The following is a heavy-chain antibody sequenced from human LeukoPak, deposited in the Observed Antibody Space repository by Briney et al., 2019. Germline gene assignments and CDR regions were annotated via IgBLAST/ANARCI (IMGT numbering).Heavy chain of an antibody. CDR1: GFTFSSYA. D-gene: IGHD5-12*01. V-gene: IGHV3-23*01. Sequence: GGSLRLSCAASGFTFSSYAMSWVRQAPGKGLEWVSAISGSGGSTYYADSVKGRSTISRDNSKNTLYLQMNSLRAEDTAVYYCASRGYLNPVWYYFDYWGQGTLVTVSS. J-gene: IGHJ4*02. CDR3: ASRGYLNPVWYYFDY. CDR2: ISGSGGST.